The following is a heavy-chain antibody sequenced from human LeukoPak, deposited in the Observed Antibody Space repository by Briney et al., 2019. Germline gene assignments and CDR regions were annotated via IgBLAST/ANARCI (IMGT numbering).Heavy chain of an antibody. D-gene: IGHD3-10*01. CDR3: ARSYGSGSYYIY. V-gene: IGHV3-21*01. Sequence: GGSLRLSCAASGFSFSSYSMNWVRQAPGKGLEWVSSISSSSSYIYYADSVKGRFTISRDNAKNSLYLQMNSLRAEDTAVYYCARSYGSGSYYIYWGQGTLVTVSS. CDR2: ISSSSSYI. CDR1: GFSFSSYS. J-gene: IGHJ4*02.